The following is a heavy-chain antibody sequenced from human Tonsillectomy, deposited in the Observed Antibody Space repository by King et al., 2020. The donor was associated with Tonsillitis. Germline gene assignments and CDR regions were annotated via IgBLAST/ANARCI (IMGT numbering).Heavy chain of an antibody. CDR2: IYYSGST. D-gene: IGHD2-15*01. Sequence: VQLQESGPGLVKPSETLSLTCTVSGGSISSYYWSWIRQPPGKGLEWIGYIYYSGSTNYNPSLKSRVTISVDTSKNQFSLKLSSVTAADTAVYYCAREREGYCSGGSCYSTGFDYWGQGTLVTVS. CDR1: GGSISSYY. J-gene: IGHJ4*02. CDR3: AREREGYCSGGSCYSTGFDY. V-gene: IGHV4-59*01.